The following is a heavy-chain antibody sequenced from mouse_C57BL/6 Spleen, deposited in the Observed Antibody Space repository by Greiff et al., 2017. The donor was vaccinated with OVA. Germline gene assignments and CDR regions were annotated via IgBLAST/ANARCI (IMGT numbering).Heavy chain of an antibody. CDR3: ARKARTGSFAY. CDR1: GYTFTSYW. V-gene: IGHV1-50*01. Sequence: QVQLKQPGAELVKPGASVKLSCKASGYTFTSYWMQWVKQRPGQGLEWIGEIDPSDSYTNYNQKFKGKATLTVDTSSSTAYMQLSSLTSEDSAVYYCARKARTGSFAYWGQGTLVTVSA. CDR2: IDPSDSYT. J-gene: IGHJ3*01. D-gene: IGHD4-1*01.